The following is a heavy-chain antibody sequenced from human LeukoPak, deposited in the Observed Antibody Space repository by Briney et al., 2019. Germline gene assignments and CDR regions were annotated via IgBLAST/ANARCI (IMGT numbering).Heavy chain of an antibody. Sequence: SGTLSLTCAVYGGSFSGYYWNWIRQPPGKGLEWIGEINHSGSTHYNPSLKNRVVISVDTSKSQFSLKVTSVTAADTALCFCARGPAPVGYFDYWGQGNLVTVSS. D-gene: IGHD3-16*01. J-gene: IGHJ4*02. CDR2: INHSGST. CDR1: GGSFSGYY. CDR3: ARGPAPVGYFDY. V-gene: IGHV4-34*01.